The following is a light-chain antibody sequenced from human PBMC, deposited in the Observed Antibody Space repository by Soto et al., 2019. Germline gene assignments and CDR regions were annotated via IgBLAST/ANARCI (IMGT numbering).Light chain of an antibody. CDR2: GTS. Sequence: EIVLTQSPATLSLSAGERATLSCRASQSDGSNYLAWYQQKPGQAPRLLIYGTSSRAAGIPDRFTGSGSGTDFTLTISRLEPEDFAVYYCQRDDNSSWTFGPGTKVDIK. V-gene: IGKV3-20*01. CDR1: QSDGSNY. J-gene: IGKJ1*01. CDR3: QRDDNSSWT.